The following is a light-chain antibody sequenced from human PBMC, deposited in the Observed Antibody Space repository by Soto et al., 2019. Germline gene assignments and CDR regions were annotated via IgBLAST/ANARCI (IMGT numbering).Light chain of an antibody. J-gene: IGLJ3*02. Sequence: QPVLTQPPSASASLGASVKLTCTLSSGHNSYAIAWHQQQPEKGPRYLMKLNSDGSHSKGDGIPDRFSGSSSGAERYLTISSRQYEDEADYYCQTWSTDIRVFGGGTKLTVL. CDR2: LNSDGSH. CDR3: QTWSTDIRV. V-gene: IGLV4-69*01. CDR1: SGHNSYA.